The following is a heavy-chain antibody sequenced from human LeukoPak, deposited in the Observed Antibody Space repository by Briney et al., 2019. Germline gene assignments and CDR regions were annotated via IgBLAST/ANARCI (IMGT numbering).Heavy chain of an antibody. CDR1: GFTVSSNS. Sequence: GGSLRLSCTVSGFTVSSNSMSWVRQAPGKGLEWVSAISGSGDTYYADSVKGRFTISRDISKNTLYLQMNSLRAEGTAVYYCAHGGIYYLDYWGQGALVTVSS. CDR2: ISGSGDT. J-gene: IGHJ4*02. D-gene: IGHD3-16*01. V-gene: IGHV3-53*01. CDR3: AHGGIYYLDY.